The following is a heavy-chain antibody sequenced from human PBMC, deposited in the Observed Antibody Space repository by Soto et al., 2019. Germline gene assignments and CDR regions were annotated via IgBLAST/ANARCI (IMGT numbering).Heavy chain of an antibody. J-gene: IGHJ4*02. CDR3: AKQGSEYQLPTSSVATPFDY. CDR1: GFTFSSYA. Sequence: GGSLRLSFAASGFTFSSYAMSWVRHAPGNVLEWVSVITSSGDTTYYSDSVKGRFTISRDNSKNTLYLQMNSLRAEDTAVYYCAKQGSEYQLPTSSVATPFDYWGQGTLVTVSS. CDR2: ITSSGDTT. V-gene: IGHV3-23*01. D-gene: IGHD2-2*01.